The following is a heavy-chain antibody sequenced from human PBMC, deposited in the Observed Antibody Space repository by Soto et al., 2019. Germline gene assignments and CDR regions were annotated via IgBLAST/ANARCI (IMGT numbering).Heavy chain of an antibody. CDR3: AKAPEGLAYCGGDCYSLDY. CDR1: GFTFSSYA. Sequence: EVQLLESGGGLVQPGGSLRLSCAASGFTFSSYAMSWVRQAPGKGLEWVSAISGSGGSTYYADSVKGRFTISRDNSKNTLYLQMNSLRAEDTAVYYCAKAPEGLAYCGGDCYSLDYWGQGTLVTVSS. J-gene: IGHJ4*02. CDR2: ISGSGGST. V-gene: IGHV3-23*01. D-gene: IGHD2-21*02.